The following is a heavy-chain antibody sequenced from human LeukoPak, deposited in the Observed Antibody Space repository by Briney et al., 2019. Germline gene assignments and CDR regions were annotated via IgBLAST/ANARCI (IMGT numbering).Heavy chain of an antibody. Sequence: GGSLRLSCAASGFTFSSYGMSWVRQTPGKGLQWVSSLGISGASTWYAGSVKGRFSISRDSSKNTLYLQMNNLRTEDTALYYCARGGGGNSDFLTTYTGASLSFDYWGQGALVTVSS. CDR3: ARGGGGNSDFLTTYTGASLSFDY. J-gene: IGHJ4*02. V-gene: IGHV3-23*01. CDR1: GFTFSSYG. CDR2: LGISGAST. D-gene: IGHD3-9*01.